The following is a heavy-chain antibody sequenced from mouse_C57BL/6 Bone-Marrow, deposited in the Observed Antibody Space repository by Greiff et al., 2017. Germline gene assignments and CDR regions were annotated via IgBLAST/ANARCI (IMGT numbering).Heavy chain of an antibody. CDR1: GFTFSSYG. D-gene: IGHD4-1*01. V-gene: IGHV5-6*01. Sequence: VQLKESGGDLVQPGGSLKLSCAASGFTFSSYGLSWVRQTPDKRLEWVATISSGGSYTYYPDSVKGRFTISRDNAKNTLYLQMSSLKSEDTAMYYCARQRTGYYFDYWGQGTTLTVSS. CDR2: ISSGGSYT. J-gene: IGHJ2*01. CDR3: ARQRTGYYFDY.